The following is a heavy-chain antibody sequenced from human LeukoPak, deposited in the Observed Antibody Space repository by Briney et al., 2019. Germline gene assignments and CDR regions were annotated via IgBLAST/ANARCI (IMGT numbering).Heavy chain of an antibody. D-gene: IGHD3-10*01. CDR1: GDTINNYY. CDR3: ARGGGFGDYFDR. J-gene: IGHJ4*02. Sequence: SQTLSLTCTVSGDTINNYYWSWIRQPPGKGLEWIGYVSYSGTPDSNPSLKSRVTISLDTSRNQFSLKLSSVTAADTAVYYCARGGGFGDYFDRWGQGTLVTVSS. CDR2: VSYSGTP. V-gene: IGHV4-59*01.